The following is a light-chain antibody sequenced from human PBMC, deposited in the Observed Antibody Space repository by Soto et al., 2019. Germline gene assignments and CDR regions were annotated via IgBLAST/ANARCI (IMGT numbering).Light chain of an antibody. J-gene: IGLJ1*01. Sequence: QAVLTQPPSSSGTPGQTITISCSGGSSNIGINTVSWYEHLPGTAPRLLIYGNNQRPSGVPDRFSGSKSGTSASLAISVLQSEDEAHYYCAAWDDSLDVNVFGTGTKGTV. CDR3: AAWDDSLDVNV. V-gene: IGLV1-44*01. CDR2: GNN. CDR1: SSNIGINT.